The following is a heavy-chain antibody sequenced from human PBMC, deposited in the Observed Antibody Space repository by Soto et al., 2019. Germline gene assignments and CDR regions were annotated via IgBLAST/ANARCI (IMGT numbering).Heavy chain of an antibody. CDR2: MHTSRST. D-gene: IGHD2-2*01. CDR1: GGSIRGYY. V-gene: IGHV4-4*07. J-gene: IGHJ4*02. CDR3: VRASMPKAHFDS. Sequence: NPSETLSLTCTVSGGSIRGYYWSWIRQSAGMGLEWIGRMHTSRSTNYNPSLKSRVTFSVDMSKNQISLKLTSVTAADTALYYCVRASMPKAHFDSWGQGTLVTVSS.